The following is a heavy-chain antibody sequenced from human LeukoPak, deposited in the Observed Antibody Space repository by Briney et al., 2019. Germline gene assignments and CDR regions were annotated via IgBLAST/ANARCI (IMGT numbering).Heavy chain of an antibody. CDR2: VYYTGST. V-gene: IGHV4-39*07. J-gene: IGHJ3*02. CDR3: AREDSGISDDAFDI. D-gene: IGHD1-26*01. CDR1: GGSISTYNYY. Sequence: SETLSLTCSVSGGSISTYNYYWGWIRQPPGKGLEWIGSVYYTGSTYHNPSLKSRVTMSVDTYRNQFSLRLSSVTAADTAMYYCAREDSGISDDAFDIWGQGTMVTISS.